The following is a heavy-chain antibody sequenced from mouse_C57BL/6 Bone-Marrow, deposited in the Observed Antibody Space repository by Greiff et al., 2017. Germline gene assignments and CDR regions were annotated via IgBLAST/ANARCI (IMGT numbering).Heavy chain of an antibody. V-gene: IGHV10-1*01. CDR1: GFSFNTYA. Sequence: EVQRVESGGGLVQPKGSLKLSCAASGFSFNTYAMNWVRQAPGKGLEWVARIRSKSNNYATYYADSVKDRFTISRDDSESMLYLQMNNLKTEDTAMYYCVRQEDYYYGSSYYAMDYWGQGTSVTVSS. D-gene: IGHD1-1*01. CDR3: VRQEDYYYGSSYYAMDY. CDR2: IRSKSNNYAT. J-gene: IGHJ4*01.